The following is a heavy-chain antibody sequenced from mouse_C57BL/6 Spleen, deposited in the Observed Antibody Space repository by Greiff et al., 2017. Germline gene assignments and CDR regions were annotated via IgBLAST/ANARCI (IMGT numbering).Heavy chain of an antibody. CDR2: IYPGDGDT. CDR3: ARFYYYGSSLDY. CDR1: GYAFSSSW. V-gene: IGHV1-82*01. J-gene: IGHJ2*01. Sequence: QVQLQQSGPELVKPGASVKLSCKASGYAFSSSWMNWVKQRPGKGLEWIGRIYPGDGDTNYNGKFKGKATLTADKSYSTAYMQLSSLTSEDSAVYFCARFYYYGSSLDYWGQGTTLTVSS. D-gene: IGHD1-1*01.